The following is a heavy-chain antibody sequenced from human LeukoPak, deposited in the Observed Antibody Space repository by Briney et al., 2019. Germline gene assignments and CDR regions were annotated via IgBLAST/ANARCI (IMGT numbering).Heavy chain of an antibody. CDR1: GFTFSRYA. J-gene: IGHJ4*02. V-gene: IGHV3-64D*09. CDR3: VKDVAGSYAFDY. CDR2: INDNGGRT. Sequence: GGSLRLSCSASGFTFSRYAMHWVRQAPGKGLEYVSGINDNGGRTHYGDSVKGRFSISRDNSKSTLHLQMTTLRAEDTALYYCVKDVAGSYAFDYWGQGILVTVAS. D-gene: IGHD1-26*01.